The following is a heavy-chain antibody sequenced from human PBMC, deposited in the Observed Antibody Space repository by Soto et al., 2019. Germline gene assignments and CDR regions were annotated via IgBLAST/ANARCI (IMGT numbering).Heavy chain of an antibody. CDR3: ARDLGWAVDS. J-gene: IGHJ4*02. D-gene: IGHD6-19*01. CDR2: ISGGGRPI. CDR1: GFTFSTFS. Sequence: EVQLVESGGGSVQPGGSLRLSCAASGFTFSTFSMNWVRQAPGRGLEWISYISGGGRPISYADTVKGRFTISRDNAKNSLYLQMDSLTDEDTAVYYCARDLGWAVDSWGRGTQVTVSS. V-gene: IGHV3-48*02.